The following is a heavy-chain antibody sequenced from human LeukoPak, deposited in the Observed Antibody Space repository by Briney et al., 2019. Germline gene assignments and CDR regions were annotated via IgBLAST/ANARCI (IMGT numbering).Heavy chain of an antibody. J-gene: IGHJ4*02. CDR2: IYYSGST. V-gene: IGHV4-59*08. CDR3: ARGDSSGYCDY. Sequence: SETLSLTCTVSGGSISSYYWSWIRQPPGKGLEWIGYIYYSGSTNYNPSLKSRVTISVDTSKNQFSLKLSSVTAADTAVYYCARGDSSGYCDYWGQGTLVTVSS. D-gene: IGHD3-22*01. CDR1: GGSISSYY.